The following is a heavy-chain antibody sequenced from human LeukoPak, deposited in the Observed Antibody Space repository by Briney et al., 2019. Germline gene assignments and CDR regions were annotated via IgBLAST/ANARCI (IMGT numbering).Heavy chain of an antibody. CDR2: ITWDGGST. Sequence: TGGSLRLSCAASGFTFDDYAMHWVRQDPGKGQKWVSLITWDGGSTYYADSVKGRFTISRDNNKNSLYLQMNSLRPEDTALYYCAKGTSSWHEFDYWGQGTLVTVSS. CDR3: AKGTSSWHEFDY. CDR1: GFTFDDYA. J-gene: IGHJ4*02. D-gene: IGHD6-13*01. V-gene: IGHV3-43D*03.